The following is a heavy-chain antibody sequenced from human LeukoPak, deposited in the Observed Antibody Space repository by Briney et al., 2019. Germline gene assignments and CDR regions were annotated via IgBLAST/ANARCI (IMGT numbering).Heavy chain of an antibody. V-gene: IGHV3-30*03. D-gene: IGHD3-22*01. J-gene: IGHJ4*02. Sequence: GGSLRLSCAASGFTFSSYGMHWVRQAPGKGLEWVALIVYDGSNKYDESSKHYADSVKGRFTISRDNSKNTLYLQLNSLRAEDTAVYHCAREVEPYDDSRGYYWGFDYWGRGTLVTVSS. CDR2: IVYDGSNK. CDR3: AREVEPYDDSRGYYWGFDY. CDR1: GFTFSSYG.